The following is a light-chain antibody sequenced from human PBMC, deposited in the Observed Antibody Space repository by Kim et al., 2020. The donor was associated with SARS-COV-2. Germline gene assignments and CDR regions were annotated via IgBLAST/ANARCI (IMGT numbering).Light chain of an antibody. CDR1: QSFGSSY. CDR2: GAS. J-gene: IGKJ4*01. V-gene: IGKV3-20*01. Sequence: EIVLTQSPDTLSLSPGDRATLSCRASQSFGSSYLAWYQQKPGQAPRHLIYGASRRAAGIPDRFSGSGSGTDFTLNISRLEPEGFAVYYCQYYGDPIAFGGGTKVDI. CDR3: QYYGDPIA.